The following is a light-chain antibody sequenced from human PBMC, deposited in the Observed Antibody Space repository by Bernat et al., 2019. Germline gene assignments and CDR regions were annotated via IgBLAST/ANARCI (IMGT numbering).Light chain of an antibody. V-gene: IGKV3-15*01. CDR1: ENINTG. CDR2: AAS. J-gene: IGKJ2*01. CDR3: QQLNAWALT. Sequence: IVMTQSPPSLSVSPGESATLFCRATENINTGLAWYHHRPGQAPRLLISAASTRATGIPDRFSASGSGTEFTLTINSLQSEDFGIYYCQQLNAWALTFGQETKLE.